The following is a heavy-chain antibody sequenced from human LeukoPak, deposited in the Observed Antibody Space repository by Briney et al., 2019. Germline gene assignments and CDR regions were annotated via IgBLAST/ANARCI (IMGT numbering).Heavy chain of an antibody. CDR2: INHSGST. CDR3: ARVGYDFWSGYVVQEENWFDP. CDR1: GGSFSGYY. J-gene: IGHJ5*02. V-gene: IGHV4-34*01. D-gene: IGHD3-3*01. Sequence: KASETLSLTCAVYGGSFSGYYWSWIRQPPRKGLEWIGEINHSGSTNYNPSLKSRVTISVDTSKNQFSLKLSSVTAADTAVYYCARVGYDFWSGYVVQEENWFDPWGQGTLVTVSS.